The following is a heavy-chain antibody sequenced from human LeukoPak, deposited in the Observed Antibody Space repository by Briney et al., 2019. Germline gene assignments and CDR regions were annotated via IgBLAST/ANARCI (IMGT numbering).Heavy chain of an antibody. CDR1: GGSISSSSYY. CDR3: ARDSSETNYDILTGYSSSFDY. V-gene: IGHV4-39*07. Sequence: KPSETLSLTCTVSGGSISSSSYYWGWIRQPPGKGLEWIGSIYYSGSTYYNPSLKSRVTISVDTSKNQFSLKLSSVTAADTAVYYCARDSSETNYDILTGYSSSFDYWGQGTLVTVSS. J-gene: IGHJ4*02. CDR2: IYYSGST. D-gene: IGHD3-9*01.